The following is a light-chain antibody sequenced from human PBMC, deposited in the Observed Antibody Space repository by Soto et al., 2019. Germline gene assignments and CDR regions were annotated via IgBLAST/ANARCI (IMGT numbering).Light chain of an antibody. J-gene: IGKJ1*01. Sequence: DIVMTQSPATLSVSPGERATLSCRASQSVGGILVAWYQQKPGQAPRLLIYAASTRAPGISARFSGSGSGTEFTLTINSIQSEDFAVYYCQQYNNWPRTFGQGTRVEIK. V-gene: IGKV3-15*01. CDR1: QSVGGI. CDR2: AAS. CDR3: QQYNNWPRT.